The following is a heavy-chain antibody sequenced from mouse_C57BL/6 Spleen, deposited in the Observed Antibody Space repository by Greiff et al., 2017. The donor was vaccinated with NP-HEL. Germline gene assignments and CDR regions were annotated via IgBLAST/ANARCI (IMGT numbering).Heavy chain of an antibody. Sequence: QVQLKQSGAELVRPGASVTLSCKASGYTFTDYEMHWVKQTPVHGLEWIGAIDPETGGTAYNQKFKGKAILTADISSSTAYMELRSLTSEDSAVYYCTRQDYGYDGFAYWGQGTLVTVSA. CDR2: IDPETGGT. J-gene: IGHJ3*01. CDR3: TRQDYGYDGFAY. D-gene: IGHD2-2*01. CDR1: GYTFTDYE. V-gene: IGHV1-15*01.